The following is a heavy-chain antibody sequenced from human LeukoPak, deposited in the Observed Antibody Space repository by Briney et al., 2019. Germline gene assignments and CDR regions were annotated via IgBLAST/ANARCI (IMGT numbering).Heavy chain of an antibody. V-gene: IGHV4-61*01. Sequence: PSENLSLTCTVSGGSVSSGSYYWSWIRQPPGKGLEWIGYIYYSGSTNYNPSLKSRVTISVDTSKNQFSLKLSSVTAADTAVYYCARDLGTFYGDYGWFDPWGQGTLVTVSS. CDR2: IYYSGST. CDR1: GGSVSSGSYY. D-gene: IGHD4-17*01. J-gene: IGHJ5*02. CDR3: ARDLGTFYGDYGWFDP.